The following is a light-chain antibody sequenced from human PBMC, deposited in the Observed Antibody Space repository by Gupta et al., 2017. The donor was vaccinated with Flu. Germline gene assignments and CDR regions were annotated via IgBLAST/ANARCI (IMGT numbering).Light chain of an antibody. CDR1: QDISSW. CDR2: GAS. J-gene: IGKJ4*01. Sequence: DIQMTQSPSSVSASVGDRVTITCRASQDISSWLAWYQQKPGKAPNLLIYGASNLQSGVPSRFSGSGSGTDFTLTSSSLQPEDFATYYCQQANSFPVTFGGGTKVEIK. CDR3: QQANSFPVT. V-gene: IGKV1D-12*01.